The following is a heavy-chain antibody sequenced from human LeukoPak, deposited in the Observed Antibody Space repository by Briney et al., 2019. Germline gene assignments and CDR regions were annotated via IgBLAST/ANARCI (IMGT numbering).Heavy chain of an antibody. CDR1: GGSISSGGYY. Sequence: SQTLSLTCTVSGGSISSGGYYWSWIRQHPGKGLEWIRYIYYSGSTYYNPSLKSRVTISVDTSKNQFSLKLSSVTAADTAVYYCARQGRGYCSGGSCYADWFDPWGQGTLVTVSS. D-gene: IGHD2-15*01. CDR2: IYYSGST. CDR3: ARQGRGYCSGGSCYADWFDP. V-gene: IGHV4-31*03. J-gene: IGHJ5*02.